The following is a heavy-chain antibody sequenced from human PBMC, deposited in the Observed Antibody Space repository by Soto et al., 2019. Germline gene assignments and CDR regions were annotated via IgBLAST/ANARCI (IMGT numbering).Heavy chain of an antibody. V-gene: IGHV3-23*01. CDR3: AKVGSGSYSAHS. Sequence: EVQLLESGGGLVQPGGSLRLSCAASGFTFSSYAMNWVRQAPGKGLEWVSTISFSGVNRHYADSVKGRFTISRDNSKNELYLQMNSLRVEDTAIYYCAKVGSGSYSAHSWGQGTLVTVSS. CDR2: ISFSGVNR. CDR1: GFTFSSYA. D-gene: IGHD3-10*01. J-gene: IGHJ4*02.